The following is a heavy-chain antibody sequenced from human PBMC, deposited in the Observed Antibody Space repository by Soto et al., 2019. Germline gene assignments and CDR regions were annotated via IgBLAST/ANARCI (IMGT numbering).Heavy chain of an antibody. CDR3: ARSGPGGYIDY. V-gene: IGHV6-1*01. Sequence: PSQPLSLTCAISGDSVSSNSAARNWIRQSPSRGLEWLGRTYYRSKWYSGYAESVKSRITINPDTSKNQCSLQLDSVTPEETAVYYCARSGPGGYIDYWGQGTLVTVSS. CDR1: GDSVSSNSAA. J-gene: IGHJ4*02. D-gene: IGHD3-22*01. CDR2: TYYRSKWYS.